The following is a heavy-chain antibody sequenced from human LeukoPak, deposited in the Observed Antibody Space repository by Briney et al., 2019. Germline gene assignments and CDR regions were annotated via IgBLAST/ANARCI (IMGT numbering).Heavy chain of an antibody. Sequence: SETLSLTCTVSGYSISSGYYWGWIRQPPGKGLEWIGSIYHSGSTYYNPSLKSRVTISVDTSKNQFSLKLSSVTAADTAVYYCARVLSGRGSLYDYYYYMDVWGKGTTVTISS. D-gene: IGHD3-10*01. CDR2: IYHSGST. V-gene: IGHV4-38-2*02. CDR3: ARVLSGRGSLYDYYYYMDV. CDR1: GYSISSGYY. J-gene: IGHJ6*03.